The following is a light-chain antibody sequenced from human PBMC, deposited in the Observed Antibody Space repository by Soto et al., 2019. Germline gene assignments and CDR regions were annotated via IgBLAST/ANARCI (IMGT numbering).Light chain of an antibody. CDR2: GAS. Sequence: EIVLTQSPATLSLSPGERATLSCRASQSVRSSYLAWYQQKPGQAPRLLIYGASSRATGIPDRFSGSGSVTDFTLSNSTLETEDCAVSYCQPYGSSPLTFGRGTKVESK. J-gene: IGKJ1*01. V-gene: IGKV3-20*01. CDR1: QSVRSSY. CDR3: QPYGSSPLT.